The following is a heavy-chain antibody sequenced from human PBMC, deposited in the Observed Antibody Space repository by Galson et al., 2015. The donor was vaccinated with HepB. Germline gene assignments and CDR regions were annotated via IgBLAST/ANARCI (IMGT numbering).Heavy chain of an antibody. CDR2: IIPILGIA. CDR3: ARVGYCTNGVCYTGFAFDI. D-gene: IGHD2-8*01. J-gene: IGHJ3*02. Sequence: SVKVSCKASGGTFSSYAISWVRQAPGQGLEWMGRIIPILGIANYAQKFQGRVTITADKSTSTAYMELSSLRSEDTAVYYCARVGYCTNGVCYTGFAFDIWGQGTMVTVSS. V-gene: IGHV1-69*04. CDR1: GGTFSSYA.